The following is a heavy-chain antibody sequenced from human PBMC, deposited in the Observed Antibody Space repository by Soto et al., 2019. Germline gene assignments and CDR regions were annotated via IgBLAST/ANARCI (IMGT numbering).Heavy chain of an antibody. CDR2: SQYSGST. Sequence: QVQLQESGPGLVKPSETLSLTCTVSGGSIRNYFWTWVRQPPGKGLEWIEYSQYSGSTNYNASLKSRVTISVDTSKNQFSLKLSSVTAADTAVYYCARGSGSYDYWGQGTLVTVSS. CDR1: GGSIRNYF. CDR3: ARGSGSYDY. J-gene: IGHJ4*02. V-gene: IGHV4-59*01.